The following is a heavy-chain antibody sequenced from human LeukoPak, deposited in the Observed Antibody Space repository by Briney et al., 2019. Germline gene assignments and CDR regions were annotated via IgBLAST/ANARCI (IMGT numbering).Heavy chain of an antibody. V-gene: IGHV4-34*01. D-gene: IGHD6-13*01. CDR2: INHSGST. J-gene: IGHJ4*02. CDR3: ARGQQLVRY. CDR1: GGSFSGYY. Sequence: PSETLSLTCAVYGGSFSGYYWSWIRQPPGKGLEWIGEINHSGSTNYNPSLKSRVTISVDTSKNQFSLKLSSVTAADTAVYYCARGQQLVRYWGQGTLVTVSS.